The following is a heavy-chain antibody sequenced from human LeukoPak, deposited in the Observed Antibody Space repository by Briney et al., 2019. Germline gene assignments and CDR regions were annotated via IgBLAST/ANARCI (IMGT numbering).Heavy chain of an antibody. CDR1: GDTFTSYY. J-gene: IGHJ4*02. D-gene: IGHD3-3*01. CDR2: INPSGGST. Sequence: ASVKVSCKASGDTFTSYYMHWVRQAPGQGLEWMGIINPSGGSTSYAQKFQGRVTMTRDTSTSTVYMELSSLRSEDTAVYYCARELTIFGVVIRGTLDYWGQGTLVTVSS. CDR3: ARELTIFGVVIRGTLDY. V-gene: IGHV1-46*01.